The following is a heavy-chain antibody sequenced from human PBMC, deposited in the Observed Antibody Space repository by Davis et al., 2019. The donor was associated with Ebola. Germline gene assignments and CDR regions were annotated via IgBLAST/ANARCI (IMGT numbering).Heavy chain of an antibody. J-gene: IGHJ6*04. CDR2: ISYDGSNK. D-gene: IGHD2-2*01. CDR1: GFTFSSYG. Sequence: LSLTCAASGFTFSSYGMHWVRQAPGKGLEWVAVISYDGSNKYYADSVKGRFTISRDNSKNTLYLQMNSLRAEDTAVYYCAKTGVVPAAMRGYGMDVWGKGTTVTVSS. V-gene: IGHV3-30*18. CDR3: AKTGVVPAAMRGYGMDV.